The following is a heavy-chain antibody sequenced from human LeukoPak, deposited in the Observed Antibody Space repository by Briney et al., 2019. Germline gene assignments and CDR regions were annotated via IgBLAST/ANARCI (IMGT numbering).Heavy chain of an antibody. CDR3: ARDHYGSGSL. CDR2: MNPNSGYT. D-gene: IGHD3-10*01. Sequence: GASVKVSCKASGNTFTSYDINWVRQATGQGLEWMGWMNPNSGYTDYAQKFQGRVTMTRNTSIGTAYMELSSLRSGDTAVYYCARDHYGSGSLWGQGTLVTVSS. V-gene: IGHV1-8*01. CDR1: GNTFTSYD. J-gene: IGHJ4*02.